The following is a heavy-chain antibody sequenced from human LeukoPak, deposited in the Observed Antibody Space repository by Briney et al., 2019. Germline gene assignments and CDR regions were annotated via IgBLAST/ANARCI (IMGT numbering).Heavy chain of an antibody. CDR1: GFTFNTYW. D-gene: IGHD6-19*01. V-gene: IGHV3-7*01. J-gene: IGHJ4*02. CDR3: ARKTVAVAGKFDY. Sequence: PGGSLRPSCAASGFTFNTYWMSWVRRAPGKGLEWLANIKQDGSERYYADSVKGRFTISRDNAKNSLYLQMNSLRAEDTAVYYCARKTVAVAGKFDYWGQGTLVTVSS. CDR2: IKQDGSER.